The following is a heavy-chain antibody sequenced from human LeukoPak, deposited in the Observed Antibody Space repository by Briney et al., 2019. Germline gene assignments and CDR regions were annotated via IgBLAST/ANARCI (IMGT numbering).Heavy chain of an antibody. Sequence: SQTLSLTCAVSGYSINTNYYWGWIRQSPGKGLEWIGSFYYSGSTYYNPSLKSRVTISVDTSKNQFSLKLSSVTAADTAVYYCARQGRGGNRNFDYWGQGTLVTVSS. J-gene: IGHJ4*02. V-gene: IGHV4-38-2*01. CDR1: GYSINTNYY. D-gene: IGHD1-14*01. CDR2: FYYSGST. CDR3: ARQGRGGNRNFDY.